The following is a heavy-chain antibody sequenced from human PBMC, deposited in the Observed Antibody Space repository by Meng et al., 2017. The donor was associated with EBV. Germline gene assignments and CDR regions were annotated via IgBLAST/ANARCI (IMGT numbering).Heavy chain of an antibody. CDR2: LIPMSDAP. D-gene: IGHD3-10*01. CDR1: GGTLRSEA. V-gene: IGHV1-69*01. J-gene: IGHJ4*02. CDR3: ASESGRGFTPDY. Sequence: VELVQSGAEVRKLGSSVKVSCKTSGGTLRSEAISWVRQALGQGLEWMGGLIPMSDAPHYAQKFQGRVTITAAESTSTHYMDLSGLRSEDTAVYYCASESGRGFTPDYWGQGTLVTVSS.